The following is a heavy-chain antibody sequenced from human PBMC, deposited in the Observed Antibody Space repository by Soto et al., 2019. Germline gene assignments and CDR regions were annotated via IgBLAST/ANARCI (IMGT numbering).Heavy chain of an antibody. CDR1: GFTVSSNY. V-gene: IGHV3-53*02. CDR3: AREDYYDSSGYYYNY. CDR2: IYSGGST. Sequence: EVQLVETGGGWIQPGGSLRLSCAASGFTVSSNYMSWVRQAPGKGLEWVSVIYSGGSTYYADSVKGRFTISRDNSKNTLYLQMNSLRAEDTAVYYCAREDYYDSSGYYYNYWGQGTLVTVSS. J-gene: IGHJ4*02. D-gene: IGHD3-22*01.